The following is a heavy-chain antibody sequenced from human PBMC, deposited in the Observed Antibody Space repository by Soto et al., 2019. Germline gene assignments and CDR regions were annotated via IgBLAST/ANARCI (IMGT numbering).Heavy chain of an antibody. Sequence: EVQLVESGGGLVQPGGSLKLSCAASGFSFSDSAVHWVRQASGKGLVWVGRIRSKPKSDATEYGASVKGRFTISRDDSKKRAYLQMSSLRIEDTAVYYCVGDRTTSDYWGQGTLVTVSS. CDR3: VGDRTTSDY. CDR2: IRSKPKSDAT. J-gene: IGHJ4*02. V-gene: IGHV3-73*01. CDR1: GFSFSDSA. D-gene: IGHD4-17*01.